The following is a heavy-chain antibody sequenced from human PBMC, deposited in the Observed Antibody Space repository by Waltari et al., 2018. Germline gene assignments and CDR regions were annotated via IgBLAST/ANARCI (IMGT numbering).Heavy chain of an antibody. CDR2: INPNRGCT. CDR1: GYTFTGYY. CDR3: ARVMAEAAAGTDTFDY. V-gene: IGHV1-2*06. J-gene: IGHJ4*02. D-gene: IGHD6-13*01. Sequence: QVQLVQSGAEVKKPGASVKVSCKASGYTFTGYYMHWVRQAHGQGLEWIGRINPNRGCTTSAQKFKGRVTITTDESTSTAYMELSSLRSEDTAVYYCARVMAEAAAGTDTFDYWGQGTLVTVSS.